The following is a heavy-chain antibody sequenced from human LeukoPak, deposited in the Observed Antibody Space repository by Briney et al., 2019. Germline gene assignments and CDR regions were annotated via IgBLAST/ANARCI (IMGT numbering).Heavy chain of an antibody. J-gene: IGHJ3*02. CDR3: ARLAIPYYYDSSGIQGAFDI. CDR1: GGSISSYY. CDR2: TYYSGST. D-gene: IGHD3-22*01. Sequence: SETLSLTCTVSGGSISSYYWSWIRQPPGKGLEWIGYTYYSGSTNYNPSLKSRVTISVDTSKNQFSLKLSSVTAADTAVYYCARLAIPYYYDSSGIQGAFDIWGQGTMVTVSS. V-gene: IGHV4-59*08.